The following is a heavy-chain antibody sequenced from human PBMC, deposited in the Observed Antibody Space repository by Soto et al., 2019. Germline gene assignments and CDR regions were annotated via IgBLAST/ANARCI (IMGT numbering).Heavy chain of an antibody. CDR3: ARASLWFGELHPGGYYYGMDV. CDR2: IWYDGSNK. CDR1: GFTFSSYG. J-gene: IGHJ6*02. Sequence: SLRLSCAASGFTFSSYGMHWVRQAPGKGLEWVAVIWYDGSNKYYADSVKGRFTISRDNSKNTLYLQMNSLRAEDTAVYYCARASLWFGELHPGGYYYGMDVWGQGTTVTVSS. V-gene: IGHV3-33*01. D-gene: IGHD3-10*01.